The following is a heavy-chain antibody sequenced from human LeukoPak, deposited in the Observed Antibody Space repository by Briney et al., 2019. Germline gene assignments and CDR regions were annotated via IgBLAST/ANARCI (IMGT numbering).Heavy chain of an antibody. CDR2: INPNSGGT. Sequence: GASVKVSCKASGYTFTGYYMHWVRQAPGQGLEWMGRINPNSGGTNYAQKFQGRVTMTRDTSISTAYMELSRLRSDDTAVYYCARDCGYSYGHYYLDYWGQGTLVTVSS. D-gene: IGHD5-18*01. CDR1: GYTFTGYY. J-gene: IGHJ4*02. CDR3: ARDCGYSYGHYYLDY. V-gene: IGHV1-2*06.